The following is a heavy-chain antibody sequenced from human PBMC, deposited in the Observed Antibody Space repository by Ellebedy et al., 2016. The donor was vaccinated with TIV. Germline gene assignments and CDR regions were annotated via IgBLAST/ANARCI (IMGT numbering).Heavy chain of an antibody. CDR2: ISSHGMTT. J-gene: IGHJ4*02. D-gene: IGHD6-19*01. V-gene: IGHV3-30*13. CDR1: GFIINSHG. Sequence: PGGSLRLTCAASGFIINSHGMHWVRHAPGKGLEWVTVISSHGMTTYYADSVKCRFTISRDNSNNSLYLQMNSLRAEDTAVYFCTKEGAVAGAPAYLAYDYWGQGTLVTVSS. CDR3: TKEGAVAGAPAYLAYDY.